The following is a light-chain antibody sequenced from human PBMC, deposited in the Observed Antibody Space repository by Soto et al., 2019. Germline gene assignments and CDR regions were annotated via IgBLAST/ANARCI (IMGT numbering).Light chain of an antibody. J-gene: IGKJ2*01. CDR3: QQYHNWPPYT. CDR1: QNVGRD. CDR2: GAS. V-gene: IGKV3D-15*01. Sequence: EIVMTQSPASLSVSPGERATLSCRAAQNVGRDLAWYQQKPGQAPRLLIYGASTRATGIPARFTGSGSGTEFTLTISSLQSEDFAIYYCQQYHNWPPYTFGQGTKLEIK.